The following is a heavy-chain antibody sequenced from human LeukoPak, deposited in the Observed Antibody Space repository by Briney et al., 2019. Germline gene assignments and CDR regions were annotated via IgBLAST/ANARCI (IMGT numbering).Heavy chain of an antibody. CDR1: GFTFSSYT. CDR3: ARCITGTSLVSDY. V-gene: IGHV3-21*01. CDR2: ISSGSSYI. J-gene: IGHJ4*02. Sequence: GGSLRLSCAASGFTFSSYTMNWVRQAPGKGLEWVSSISSGSSYIYYADSVKGRSTISRDNAKNSLYLQMNSLRAEDTAVYYCARCITGTSLVSDYWGQGTLVTVSS. D-gene: IGHD1-20*01.